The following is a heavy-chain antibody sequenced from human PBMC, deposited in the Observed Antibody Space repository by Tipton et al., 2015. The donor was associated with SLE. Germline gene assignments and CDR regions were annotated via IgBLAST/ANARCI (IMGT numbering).Heavy chain of an antibody. V-gene: IGHV4-59*08. J-gene: IGHJ3*02. CDR3: ARRLWAFDI. CDR1: GGSISSYY. Sequence: GSLRLSCTVSGGSISSYYWSWIRQPPGKGLEWIGYIYYSGSTNYNPSLKSRVTISVDTSKNQFSLKLSSVTAADTAVYYCARRLWAFDIWGQGTMVTVSS. CDR2: IYYSGST. D-gene: IGHD2-21*01.